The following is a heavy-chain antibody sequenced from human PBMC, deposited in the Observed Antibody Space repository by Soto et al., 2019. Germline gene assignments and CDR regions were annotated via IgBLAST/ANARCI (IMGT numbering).Heavy chain of an antibody. CDR2: ISGSGGST. CDR3: AKDLDIVLMVYGITPRPSFDY. V-gene: IGHV3-23*01. J-gene: IGHJ4*02. CDR1: GFTLSSYA. Sequence: GGSLRLSCAASGFTLSSYAMSWVRQAPGKGLEWVSGISGSGGSTYYADSVKGRFTISRDNSKNTLYLQMNSLRAEDTAVYYCAKDLDIVLMVYGITPRPSFDYWGQGTLVTVSS. D-gene: IGHD2-8*01.